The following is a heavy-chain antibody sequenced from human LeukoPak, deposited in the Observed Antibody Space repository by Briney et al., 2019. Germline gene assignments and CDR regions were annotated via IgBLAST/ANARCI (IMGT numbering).Heavy chain of an antibody. CDR2: VYTAGST. V-gene: IGHV3-53*01. CDR3: ARGYSSNWNYFDY. CDR1: GFTVSNNH. Sequence: GGSLRLSCAASGFTVSNNHMTWVRQAPGKGLEWVSVVYTAGSTYYADPVKGRFTISSDNSKNTVYLQMNSLRVGDTAVYYCARGYSSNWNYFDYWGQGILVTVSS. D-gene: IGHD6-13*01. J-gene: IGHJ4*02.